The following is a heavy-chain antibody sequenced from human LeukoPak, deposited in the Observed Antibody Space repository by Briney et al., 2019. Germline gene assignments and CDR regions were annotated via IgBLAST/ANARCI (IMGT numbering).Heavy chain of an antibody. CDR1: GGSISSGSYY. CDR2: IYTSGST. V-gene: IGHV4-61*02. Sequence: SQTLSLTCTVSGGSISSGSYYWSWIRQPAGKGLEWIGRIYTSGSTNYNPSLKSRVTMSVDTSKNQFSLKLSSVTAADTAVYYCARVGSTSCFDPWGQGTLVTVSS. CDR3: ARVGSTSCFDP. J-gene: IGHJ5*02. D-gene: IGHD2-2*01.